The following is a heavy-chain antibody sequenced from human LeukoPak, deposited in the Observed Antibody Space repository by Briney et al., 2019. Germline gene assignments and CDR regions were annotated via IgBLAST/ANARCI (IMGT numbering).Heavy chain of an antibody. CDR2: VDPEDGET. CDR1: GYTSTDYY. V-gene: IGHV1-69-2*01. Sequence: ATVKISCKVSGYTSTDYYMHWVQQAPGKGLEWMGLVDPEDGETIYAEKFQGRVTITADTSTDTACMELSSLRSEDTAVYYCATLGNDFWSGYPSRTFDYWGQGTLVTVSS. D-gene: IGHD3-3*01. J-gene: IGHJ4*02. CDR3: ATLGNDFWSGYPSRTFDY.